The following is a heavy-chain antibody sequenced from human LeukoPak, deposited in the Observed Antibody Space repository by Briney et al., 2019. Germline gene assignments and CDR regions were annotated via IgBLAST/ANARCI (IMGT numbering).Heavy chain of an antibody. Sequence: GGSLRLSCAASSFTFSSYNMNWVRQAPGKGLEWVAFIRYDGSNKYYADSVKGRFTISRDNSKNTLYLQMNSLRAEDTAVYYCAKERWELPYFDYWGQGTLATVSS. CDR1: SFTFSSYN. J-gene: IGHJ4*02. V-gene: IGHV3-30*02. CDR3: AKERWELPYFDY. D-gene: IGHD1-26*01. CDR2: IRYDGSNK.